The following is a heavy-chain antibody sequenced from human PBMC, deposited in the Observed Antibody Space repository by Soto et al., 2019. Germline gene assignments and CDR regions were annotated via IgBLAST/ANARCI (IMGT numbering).Heavy chain of an antibody. J-gene: IGHJ4*02. Sequence: GGSLRLSCAASAFTFSSYAVHWVRQAPGKGLEWVSAISGTGVSTYYADSVKGRFTTSRDNSKNTLYLQMNRLRAEDTAVYYCAKDPDYDFWSGYYSDYWGQGTLVTVSS. V-gene: IGHV3-23*01. D-gene: IGHD3-3*01. CDR1: AFTFSSYA. CDR3: AKDPDYDFWSGYYSDY. CDR2: ISGTGVST.